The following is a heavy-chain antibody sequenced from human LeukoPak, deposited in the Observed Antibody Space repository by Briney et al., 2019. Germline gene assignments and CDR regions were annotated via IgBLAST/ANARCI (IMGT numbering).Heavy chain of an antibody. D-gene: IGHD5-18*01. CDR2: IYHSGST. J-gene: IGHJ4*02. CDR1: GYSISSGYY. CDR3: ASAMARDY. V-gene: IGHV4-38-2*02. Sequence: SETLSLTCTVSGYSISSGYYWGWIRQPPGKGLEWIGSIYHSGSTYYNPSLKSRVTISVDTSKNQFSLKLSSVTAVDTAVYYCASAMARDYWGQGTLVTVSS.